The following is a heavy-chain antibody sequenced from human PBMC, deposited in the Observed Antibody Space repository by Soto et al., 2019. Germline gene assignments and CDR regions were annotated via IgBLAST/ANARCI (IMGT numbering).Heavy chain of an antibody. CDR1: GFTFTRYS. V-gene: IGHV3-21*06. CDR2: ISSTTNYI. Sequence: PGGSLRLSCAVSGFTFTRYSMNWVRRAPGKGLEWVSSISSTTNYIYYGDSMKGRFTISRGNAKNSLYLEMNSLRAEDTAVYYCARESEDFTSNFDYWGQGTLVTVSS. J-gene: IGHJ4*02. CDR3: ARESEDFTSNFDY.